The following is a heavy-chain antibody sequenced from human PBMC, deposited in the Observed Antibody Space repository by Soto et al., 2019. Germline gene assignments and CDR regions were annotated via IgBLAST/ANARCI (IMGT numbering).Heavy chain of an antibody. CDR1: GFSFSDYY. CDR3: ARDLIPYGGPDY. Sequence: GRSQRLSSPASGFSFSDYYMSWIRQAPGKGLEWVSYISSSGSTIYYADSVKGRFTISRDNAKNSLYLQMNSLRAEDTAVYYCARDLIPYGGPDYWGQGTLVTVSS. D-gene: IGHD5-12*01. J-gene: IGHJ4*02. CDR2: ISSSGSTI. V-gene: IGHV3-11*01.